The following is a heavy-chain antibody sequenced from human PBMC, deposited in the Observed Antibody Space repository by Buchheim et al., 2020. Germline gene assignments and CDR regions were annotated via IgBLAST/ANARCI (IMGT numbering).Heavy chain of an antibody. V-gene: IGHV1-8*01. D-gene: IGHD2-2*01. CDR1: GYTFTSYD. J-gene: IGHJ5*02. Sequence: QVQLVQSGAEVKKPGASVKVSCKASGYTFTSYDINWVRQATGQGLEWMGWMNPNSGNTGYAHKFQGRVTMTRNTSISTAYMELSSLRSEDTAVYYCARCVYCSSTSCYGRRWFDPWGQGTL. CDR2: MNPNSGNT. CDR3: ARCVYCSSTSCYGRRWFDP.